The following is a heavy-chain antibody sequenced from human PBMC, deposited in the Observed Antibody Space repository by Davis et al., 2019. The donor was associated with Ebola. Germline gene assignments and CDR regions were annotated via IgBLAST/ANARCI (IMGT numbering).Heavy chain of an antibody. CDR1: GGSFRTYY. V-gene: IGHV4-34*01. J-gene: IGHJ6*04. CDR2: INHSGST. D-gene: IGHD3-16*01. CDR3: ARGNWERNYYYYGIDV. Sequence: SETPSLTCAVYGGSFRTYYWSWIRQPPGKGLEWIGEINHSGSTNYNPSLKSRVTILVDTSKNQFSLKLSSVTAADTAVYYCARGNWERNYYYYGIDVWGKGTTVTVSS.